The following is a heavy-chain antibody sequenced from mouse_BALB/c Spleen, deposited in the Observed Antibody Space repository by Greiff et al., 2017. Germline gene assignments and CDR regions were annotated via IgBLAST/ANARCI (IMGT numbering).Heavy chain of an antibody. CDR3: ASGAPRAVWFAY. D-gene: IGHD3-3*01. J-gene: IGHJ3*01. V-gene: IGHV5-9*03. CDR1: GFTLSSYT. Sequence: EVKVVESGGGLVKPGGSLKLSCAASGFTLSSYTMSWVRQTPEKRLEWVATISSGGGNTYYPDSVKGRFTISRDNAKNNLYLQMSSLRSEDTALYYCASGAPRAVWFAYWGQGTLVTVSA. CDR2: ISSGGGNT.